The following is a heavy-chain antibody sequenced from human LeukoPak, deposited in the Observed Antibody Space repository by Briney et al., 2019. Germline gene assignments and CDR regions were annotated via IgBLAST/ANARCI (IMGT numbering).Heavy chain of an antibody. CDR1: GYSSTNYW. CDR2: MYPGDSDT. V-gene: IGHV5-51*01. CDR3: ARRYGSSVGDWFDP. D-gene: IGHD6-13*01. Sequence: GESLKISCKGSGYSSTNYWIGWVRQMPGQVMEWMGIMYPGDSDTRYSPSFQGQVTISADKSISTAYLQWSSLKASDTAMYYCARRYGSSVGDWFDPWGQGTLVTVSS. J-gene: IGHJ5*02.